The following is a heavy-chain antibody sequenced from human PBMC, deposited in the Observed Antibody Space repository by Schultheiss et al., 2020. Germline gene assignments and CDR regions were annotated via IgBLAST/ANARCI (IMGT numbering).Heavy chain of an antibody. J-gene: IGHJ5*02. Sequence: GESLKISCKASGYSLSDYYMHWVRQAPGQGLEWMGIINPSGGSTSYAQKFQGRVTISVDTSKNQFSLKLSSVTAADTAVYYCAREVGQQLVRDCWFDPWGQGTLVTVSA. CDR2: INPSGGST. V-gene: IGHV1-46*01. CDR3: AREVGQQLVRDCWFDP. D-gene: IGHD6-13*01. CDR1: GYSLSDYY.